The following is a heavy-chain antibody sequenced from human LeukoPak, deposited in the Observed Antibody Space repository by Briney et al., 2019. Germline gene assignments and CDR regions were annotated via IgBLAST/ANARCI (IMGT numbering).Heavy chain of an antibody. V-gene: IGHV1-46*01. CDR2: INPSGGST. CDR3: ATDPGLGIYGY. CDR1: GYTFTSYY. D-gene: IGHD7-27*01. J-gene: IGHJ4*02. Sequence: ASVKVSCKASGYTFTSYYMHWVRQAPGQGLEWMGIINPSGGSTSYAQKFQGRVTITRDTSTSTVYMELSSLRSEDTAVYYCATDPGLGIYGYWGQGTLVTVSS.